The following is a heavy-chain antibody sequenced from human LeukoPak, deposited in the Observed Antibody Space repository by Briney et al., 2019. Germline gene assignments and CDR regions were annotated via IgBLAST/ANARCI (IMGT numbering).Heavy chain of an antibody. V-gene: IGHV1-18*01. CDR3: ARGIAAAGWLDAFDI. Sequence: GASVKVSCKASGGTFSSYAISWVRQAPGQGLEWMGWISAYNGNTNYAQKLQGRVTMTTDTSTSTAYMELRSLRSDDTAVYYCARGIAAAGWLDAFDIWGQGTMVTVSS. J-gene: IGHJ3*02. CDR2: ISAYNGNT. D-gene: IGHD6-13*01. CDR1: GGTFSSYA.